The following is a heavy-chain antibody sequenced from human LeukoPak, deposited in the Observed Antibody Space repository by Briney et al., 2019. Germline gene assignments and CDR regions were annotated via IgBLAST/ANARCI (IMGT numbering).Heavy chain of an antibody. D-gene: IGHD3-3*01. J-gene: IGHJ5*02. V-gene: IGHV4-31*03. CDR1: GGSISSGGYY. CDR3: ARGRTLNDDFWSGYSHKWFDP. CDR2: IYYSGST. Sequence: SQTLSLTCTVSGGSISSGGYYWSWIRQHPGKGLEWIGYIYYSGSTYYNPSLKSRLTISEDSSKNQVSLNLSSMTDADTAVYYCARGRTLNDDFWSGYSHKWFDPWGQGTLVTVSS.